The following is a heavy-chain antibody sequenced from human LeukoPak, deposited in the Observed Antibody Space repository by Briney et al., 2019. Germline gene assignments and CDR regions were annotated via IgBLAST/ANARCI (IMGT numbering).Heavy chain of an antibody. CDR3: ACTGTTGIIYAKYFQH. V-gene: IGHV4-59*01. J-gene: IGHJ1*01. CDR1: GGSISSYY. CDR2: IYYSGST. Sequence: SETLSLTCTVFGGSISSYYWSWIRQPPGKGLEWIGYIYYSGSTNYNPSLKSRVTISVDTSKNQFSLKLSSVNAADTAVYYCACTGTTGIIYAKYFQHWGQGTLVTVSS. D-gene: IGHD1-1*01.